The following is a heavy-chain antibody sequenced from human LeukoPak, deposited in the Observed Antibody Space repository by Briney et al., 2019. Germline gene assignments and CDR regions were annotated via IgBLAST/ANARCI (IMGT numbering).Heavy chain of an antibody. CDR2: IYFADSDT. CDR1: GHSFPSYW. D-gene: IGHD5-18*01. J-gene: IGHJ4*02. V-gene: IGHV5-51*01. Sequence: PGESLKISCKASGHSFPSYWIGWVRQMPGKGLEWMGVIYFADSDTRYSPSFQGQVTISADRSITTAYLQWSSLRASDTAMYYCASGYSYGPFDFWGQGTLVTVSS. CDR3: ASGYSYGPFDF.